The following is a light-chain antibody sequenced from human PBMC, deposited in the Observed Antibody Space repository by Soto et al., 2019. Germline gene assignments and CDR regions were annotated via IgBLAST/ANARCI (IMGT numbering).Light chain of an antibody. J-gene: IGLJ2*01. CDR2: DVT. V-gene: IGLV2-11*01. CDR1: SGDIGSYNR. Sequence: QSALTQPASVSGSPGQSITISCTGTSGDIGSYNRVSWYQQHPGKAPKLIIYDVTARPSGVPDRFSGSKSGTTASLTISGLQGEDEGDYYCCSYAGSHTFFGGGTKLTVL. CDR3: CSYAGSHTF.